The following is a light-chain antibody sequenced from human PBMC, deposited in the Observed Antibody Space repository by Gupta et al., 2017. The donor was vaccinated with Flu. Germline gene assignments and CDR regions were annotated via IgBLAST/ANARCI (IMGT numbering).Light chain of an antibody. J-gene: IGLJ3*02. CDR3: SSYTSSSTHWV. V-gene: IGLV2-14*01. CDR2: EVS. Sequence: GSPGQSITISCTGTSSDVGGYNYVSWYQQHPGKAPKLMIYEVSNRPSGLSNRFSGSKSGNTASLTISGLQAEDEADYYCSSYTSSSTHWVFGGGTKLTVL. CDR1: SSDVGGYNY.